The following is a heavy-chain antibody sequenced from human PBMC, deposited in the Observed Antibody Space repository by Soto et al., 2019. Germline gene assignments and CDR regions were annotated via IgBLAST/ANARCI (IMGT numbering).Heavy chain of an antibody. V-gene: IGHV3-23*01. J-gene: IGHJ4*02. D-gene: IGHD5-12*01. Sequence: GGSLRLSCAASGFTFSSYAMSWVRQAPGKGLEWVSAISGSGGSTYYADSVKGRFTISRDNSKNTLYLQMNSLRAEDTAVYYCAKSLGGDGYNYYFDYWGQGTLVTVSS. CDR3: AKSLGGDGYNYYFDY. CDR2: ISGSGGST. CDR1: GFTFSSYA.